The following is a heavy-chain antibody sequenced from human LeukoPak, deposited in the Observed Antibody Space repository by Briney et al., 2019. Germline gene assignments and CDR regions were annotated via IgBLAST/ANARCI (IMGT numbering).Heavy chain of an antibody. Sequence: SETLSLTCTVSGGSITSGDYYWSWIRQPPGKGLEWIGYSSYSGSTSYNPSLKSPFTISMDTSKNQFSLRLSSVTAADTAIYFCARALNYDFWSAYYYYMDVWGEGTTVTVSS. J-gene: IGHJ6*03. CDR2: SSYSGST. V-gene: IGHV4-30-4*01. D-gene: IGHD3-3*01. CDR3: ARALNYDFWSAYYYYMDV. CDR1: GGSITSGDYY.